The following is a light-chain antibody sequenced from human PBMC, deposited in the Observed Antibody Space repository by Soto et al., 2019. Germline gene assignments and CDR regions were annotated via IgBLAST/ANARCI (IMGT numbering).Light chain of an antibody. J-gene: IGKJ1*01. CDR1: QSVSSNY. Sequence: EIVLTQSPVTLSLSPWERATLSCRASQSVSSNYLAWYQQKPGQAPRLLIYGASSRATGIPDRFSGSGSGTDFTLTIRRLGPEDFAVHYCQQYGSSYPWTFGQGTKVDIK. V-gene: IGKV3-20*01. CDR2: GAS. CDR3: QQYGSSYPWT.